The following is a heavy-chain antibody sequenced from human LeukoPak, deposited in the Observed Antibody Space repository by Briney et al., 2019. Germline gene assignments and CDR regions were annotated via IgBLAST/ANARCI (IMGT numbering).Heavy chain of an antibody. V-gene: IGHV3-49*03. CDR2: IRSKAYGGTT. J-gene: IGHJ6*02. D-gene: IGHD6-19*01. CDR1: GFTFGDYA. Sequence: GGSLRLSCTASGFTFGDYAMSWFRQAPGKGLEWVGFIRSKAYGGTTEYAASVKGRFTISRDDSKSIAYLQMNSLKTEDTAVYYCTNAVAGSYYYYGMDVWGQGTTVTVSS. CDR3: TNAVAGSYYYYGMDV.